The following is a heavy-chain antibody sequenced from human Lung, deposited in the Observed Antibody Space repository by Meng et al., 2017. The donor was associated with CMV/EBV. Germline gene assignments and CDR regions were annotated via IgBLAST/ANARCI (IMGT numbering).Heavy chain of an antibody. J-gene: IGHJ4*02. Sequence: GRSLRISCAASGFTFSSYDMNWVRQAPGKALEWVAVISIDGSSKFYADSMKGRFTISRDNSKNTLFLQVNSLRPEDTAVYYCTRRADYFDYWGPGTLVTVSS. V-gene: IGHV3-30*04. CDR3: TRRADYFDY. D-gene: IGHD6-25*01. CDR2: ISIDGSSK. CDR1: GFTFSSYD.